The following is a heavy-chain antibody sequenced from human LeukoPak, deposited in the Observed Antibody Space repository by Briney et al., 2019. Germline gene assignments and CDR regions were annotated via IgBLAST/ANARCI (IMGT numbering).Heavy chain of an antibody. CDR1: GFTFSGSA. D-gene: IGHD5-24*01. V-gene: IGHV3-73*01. CDR3: SEAFRDGYNSDAFDI. CDR2: IRSKANSYAT. Sequence: PGGSLRLSCAASGFTFSGSAMHWFRQASGKGLEWVGRIRSKANSYATAYAASVKGRFTISRDDSKNTAYLQMNSLKTEESTMYYCSEAFRDGYNSDAFDILGQGTMVTVSS. J-gene: IGHJ3*02.